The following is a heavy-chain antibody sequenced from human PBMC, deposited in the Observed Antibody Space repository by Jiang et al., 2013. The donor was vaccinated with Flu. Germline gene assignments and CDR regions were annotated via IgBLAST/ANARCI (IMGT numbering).Heavy chain of an antibody. CDR3: ARERMYSSSSRWFDP. V-gene: IGHV5-10-1*01. CDR1: GYSFTGYW. J-gene: IGHJ5*02. D-gene: IGHD6-6*01. Sequence: GAEVKKPGESLTISCKGSGYSFTGYWISWVRQMPGKGLEWMGRIDPTDSYTNYSPSFQGHVTISADKSISTAYLQWSSLKASDTAMYYCARERMYSSSSRWFDPWGQGTLVTVSS. CDR2: IDPTDSYT.